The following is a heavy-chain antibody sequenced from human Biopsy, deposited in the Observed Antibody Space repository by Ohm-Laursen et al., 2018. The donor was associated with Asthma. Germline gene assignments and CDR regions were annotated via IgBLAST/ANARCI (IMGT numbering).Heavy chain of an antibody. CDR1: GYTFNSAG. J-gene: IGHJ6*02. V-gene: IGHV1-18*03. CDR2: ISVYNGNT. D-gene: IGHD3-10*01. Sequence: ASVKVSCKTSGYTFNSAGITWVRQAPGQGLEWMGWISVYNGNTKVAQKLQDRVTMITDTSTSTAYMELRSLRSDDMAVYFCARAVDYSHYYGIDVWGHGTTVTVS. CDR3: ARAVDYSHYYGIDV.